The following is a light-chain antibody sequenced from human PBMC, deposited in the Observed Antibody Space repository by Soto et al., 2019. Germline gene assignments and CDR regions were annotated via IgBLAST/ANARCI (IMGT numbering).Light chain of an antibody. CDR2: DAS. Sequence: DIQMTQSPSTLSASVGDRVTITCRASQTITTWLAWYQQKPGEAPKLLIYDASTLESGVPSRFSGSGFGTEFSLTISSLQPDDFASYYCQQYNTLSGTFGQGTKVDIK. J-gene: IGKJ1*01. V-gene: IGKV1-5*01. CDR3: QQYNTLSGT. CDR1: QTITTW.